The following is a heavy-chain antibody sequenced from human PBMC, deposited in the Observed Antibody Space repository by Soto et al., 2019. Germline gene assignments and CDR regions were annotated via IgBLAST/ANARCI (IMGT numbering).Heavy chain of an antibody. D-gene: IGHD3-9*01. V-gene: IGHV4-34*01. J-gene: IGHJ3*02. CDR2: INREGTT. CDR1: GGTFGGYY. CDR3: ARGIRYFPI. Sequence: QVQIDQWGAGLLQASETLSLTCAVSGGTFGGYYWSWIRQSAGKGLEWIGEINREGTTYYNPSLRSRLSMSIDTANNRFSLTVTSVTAADTAVYYCARGIRYFPIWGQGTVVSVSA.